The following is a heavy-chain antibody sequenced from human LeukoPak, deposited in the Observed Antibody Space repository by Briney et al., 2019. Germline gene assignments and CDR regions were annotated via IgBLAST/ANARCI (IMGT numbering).Heavy chain of an antibody. Sequence: GGSLRLSCAASGFTFSSYSMNWVRQAPGKGLEWVSSISFSGDYIYYADSLKGRITISRDNAKNSLYLQMNSLRAEDSAVYYCARRASTERGHSYGLDYWGQGTLVTVSS. D-gene: IGHD5-18*01. CDR1: GFTFSSYS. V-gene: IGHV3-21*01. J-gene: IGHJ4*02. CDR3: ARRASTERGHSYGLDY. CDR2: ISFSGDYI.